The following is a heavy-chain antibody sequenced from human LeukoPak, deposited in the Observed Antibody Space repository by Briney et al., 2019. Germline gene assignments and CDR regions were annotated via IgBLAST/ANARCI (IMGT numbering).Heavy chain of an antibody. D-gene: IGHD3-22*01. V-gene: IGHV1-69*04. Sequence: ASVKVSCKASGGTFSSYAISWVRQAPGQGLEWMGRIIPILGIANYAQKFQGRVTITADKSTSTAYMELSSLRSEDAAVYYCARGDDSSGYKGDYWGQGTLVTVSS. J-gene: IGHJ4*02. CDR1: GGTFSSYA. CDR3: ARGDDSSGYKGDY. CDR2: IIPILGIA.